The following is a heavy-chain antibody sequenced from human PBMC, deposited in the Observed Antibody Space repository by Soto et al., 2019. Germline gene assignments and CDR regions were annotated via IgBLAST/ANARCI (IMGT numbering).Heavy chain of an antibody. CDR3: ARYYYDSSGYSPLMY. CDR2: ISRSSSYT. J-gene: IGHJ4*02. D-gene: IGHD3-22*01. Sequence: TGGSLRLSYAASGFTFSDYYMSWIRQAPGKGLEWISYISRSSSYTNYADSVKGRFTISRDNAKNSLYLQMNSLRAEDTAVYFCARYYYDSSGYSPLMYWGQGTLVTVSS. CDR1: GFTFSDYY. V-gene: IGHV3-11*06.